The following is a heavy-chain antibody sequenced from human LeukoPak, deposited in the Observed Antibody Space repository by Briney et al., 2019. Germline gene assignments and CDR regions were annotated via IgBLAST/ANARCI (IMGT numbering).Heavy chain of an antibody. Sequence: GGSLRLSCEASGFTFSTYAMTWVRQAPGKGPEWVSTITTTSIPVYADSVRGRFATSRDNSKNILYLQMDRLRAEDTAVYYCANSGPGLGWSRCYLDFWGRGTLVTVSS. D-gene: IGHD6-19*01. J-gene: IGHJ4*02. V-gene: IGHV3-23*01. CDR2: ITTTSIP. CDR1: GFTFSTYA. CDR3: ANSGPGLGWSRCYLDF.